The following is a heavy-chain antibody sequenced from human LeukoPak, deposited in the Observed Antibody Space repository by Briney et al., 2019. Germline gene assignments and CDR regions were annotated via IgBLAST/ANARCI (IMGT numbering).Heavy chain of an antibody. CDR2: ISYDGSNK. J-gene: IGHJ4*02. CDR3: ARGLEYSSSSDY. V-gene: IGHV3-30-3*01. Sequence: GGSLRLSCAASGFTFSSYAMHWVRQAPGKGLEWVAVISYDGSNKYYADSVKGRFTISRDNSKSTLYLQMNSLRAEDTAVYYCARGLEYSSSSDYWGQGTLVTVSS. CDR1: GFTFSSYA. D-gene: IGHD6-6*01.